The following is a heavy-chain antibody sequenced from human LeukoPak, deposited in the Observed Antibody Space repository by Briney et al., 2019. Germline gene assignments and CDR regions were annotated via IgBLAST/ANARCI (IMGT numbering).Heavy chain of an antibody. V-gene: IGHV3-30*04. CDR2: ISYDGSNK. CDR1: GFTSSSYA. CDR3: ARDFLLLWFGGSHGAFDI. Sequence: PGGSLRLSCAASGFTSSSYAMHWVRQAPGKGLEWVAVISYDGSNKYYADSVKGRFTISRDNSKNTLYLQMNSLRAEDTAVYYCARDFLLLWFGGSHGAFDIWGQGTMVTVSS. D-gene: IGHD3-10*01. J-gene: IGHJ3*02.